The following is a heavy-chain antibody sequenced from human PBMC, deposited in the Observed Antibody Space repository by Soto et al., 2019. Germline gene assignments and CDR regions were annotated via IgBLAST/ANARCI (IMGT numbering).Heavy chain of an antibody. D-gene: IGHD2-15*01. CDR3: ASRFCGGGTCYPTFFEVYDV. Sequence: PGESLKISCKGSGYTFTSYWIGWVRQMPGKGLEWMGIMYPRDSDTRYSPSFQGRVTISADKSISTVYLQWSSLEASDTAMYYCASRFCGGGTCYPTFFEVYDVWGQGTMVTVSS. J-gene: IGHJ3*01. CDR2: MYPRDSDT. V-gene: IGHV5-51*01. CDR1: GYTFTSYW.